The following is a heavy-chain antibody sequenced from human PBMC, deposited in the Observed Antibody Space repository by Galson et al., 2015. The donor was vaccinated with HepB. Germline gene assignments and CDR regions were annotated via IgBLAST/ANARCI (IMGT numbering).Heavy chain of an antibody. Sequence: SVKVSCKASGYTFTSYGISWVRQAPGQGLEWMGWISAYNGNTNYAQKLQGRVTMTTDTSTSTAYMELRSLRSDDTAVYYCARVKLAYCGGDCYPRLRPDAFDIWGQGTMVTVSS. CDR1: GYTFTSYG. D-gene: IGHD2-21*01. CDR2: ISAYNGNT. CDR3: ARVKLAYCGGDCYPRLRPDAFDI. V-gene: IGHV1-18*01. J-gene: IGHJ3*02.